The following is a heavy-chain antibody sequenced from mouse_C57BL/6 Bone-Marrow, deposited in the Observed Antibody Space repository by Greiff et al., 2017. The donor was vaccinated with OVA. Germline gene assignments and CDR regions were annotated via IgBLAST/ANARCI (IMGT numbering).Heavy chain of an antibody. CDR1: GYTFTSYW. CDR2: IDPSDSYT. V-gene: IGHV1-50*01. CDR3: ARYYVYSNYWYFDV. Sequence: VQLQQPGAELVKPRASVKLSCKASGYTFTSYWMQWVKQRPGQGLEWIGEIDPSDSYTNYNQKFKGKATLTVDTSSSTAYMQRSSLTSEDSAVYYCARYYVYSNYWYFDVWGTGTTVTVSS. J-gene: IGHJ1*03. D-gene: IGHD2-5*01.